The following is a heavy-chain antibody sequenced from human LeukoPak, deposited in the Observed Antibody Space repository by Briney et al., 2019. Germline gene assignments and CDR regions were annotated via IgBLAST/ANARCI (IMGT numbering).Heavy chain of an antibody. Sequence: RASVKVSCKASGYTFTSYGISWVRQAPGQGLEWMGWISAYNGNTNYAQKLQGRVTMTTDTSTSTAYMELRSLRSDDTAVYYCARGYYDLSGYYRVDYFDYWGQGTLVTVSS. V-gene: IGHV1-18*01. CDR1: GYTFTSYG. CDR3: ARGYYDLSGYYRVDYFDY. J-gene: IGHJ4*02. D-gene: IGHD3-22*01. CDR2: ISAYNGNT.